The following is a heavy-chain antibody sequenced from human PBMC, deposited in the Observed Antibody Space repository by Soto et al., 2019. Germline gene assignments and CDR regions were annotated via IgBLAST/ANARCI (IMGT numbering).Heavy chain of an antibody. CDR2: ISIYKGNT. CDR1: GYTFSSHG. Sequence: QVQLVQSGAEVKKPGASVKVSCKASGYTFSSHGITWLRQAPGQGLEWMGWISIYKGNTNYARKFKGRVIMTTDTSTSTAYMELRSLRSDDSAVYYCARGWFGELSGWYLDYWGQGTLVTVSS. V-gene: IGHV1-18*01. D-gene: IGHD3-10*01. J-gene: IGHJ4*02. CDR3: ARGWFGELSGWYLDY.